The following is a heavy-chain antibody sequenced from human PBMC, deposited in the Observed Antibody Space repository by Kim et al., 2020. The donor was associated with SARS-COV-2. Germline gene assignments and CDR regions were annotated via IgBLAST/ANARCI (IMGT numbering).Heavy chain of an antibody. Sequence: SETLSLTCTVSGGSISSYYWSWIRQPAGKGLEWIGRIYTSGSTNYNPSLKSRVTMSVDTSKNQFSLKLSSVTAADTAVYYCARDGEAYSSSWGAEYFQHWGQGTLVTVSS. CDR2: IYTSGST. D-gene: IGHD6-13*01. V-gene: IGHV4-4*07. J-gene: IGHJ1*01. CDR1: GGSISSYY. CDR3: ARDGEAYSSSWGAEYFQH.